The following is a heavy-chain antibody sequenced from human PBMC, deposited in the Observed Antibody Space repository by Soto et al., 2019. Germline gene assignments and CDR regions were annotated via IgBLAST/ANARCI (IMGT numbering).Heavy chain of an antibody. CDR3: AKGIGVFRRDTMDV. V-gene: IGHV3-23*01. J-gene: IGHJ6*02. Sequence: EVHLLESGGGLVQPGGSLRLSCAASGFTFNTYAMSWVRQAPGKGLEWVSSVSAGGRDTSYADSVKGRFTISRDNSKNTLYLQMNGLRAEDTAVYSCAKGIGVFRRDTMDVWGQGTAVTVSS. CDR1: GFTFNTYA. CDR2: VSAGGRDT. D-gene: IGHD2-8*01.